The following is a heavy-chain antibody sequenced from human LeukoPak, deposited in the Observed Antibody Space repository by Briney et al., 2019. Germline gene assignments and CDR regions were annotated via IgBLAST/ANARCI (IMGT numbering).Heavy chain of an antibody. Sequence: EASVKVSCKASGYTFTNYDFNWVRQAPGQGLEWLGWMRPNTGDTHSALKFQGRVTMTRDTSTTTAYMELSSLASDDTAVYFCAISTGWYRFDYWGQGTKVTVSS. CDR2: MRPNTGDT. D-gene: IGHD6-19*01. CDR3: AISTGWYRFDY. CDR1: GYTFTNYD. J-gene: IGHJ4*02. V-gene: IGHV1-8*01.